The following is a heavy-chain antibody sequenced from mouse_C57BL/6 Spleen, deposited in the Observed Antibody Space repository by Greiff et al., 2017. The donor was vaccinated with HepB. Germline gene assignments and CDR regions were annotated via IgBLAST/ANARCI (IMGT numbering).Heavy chain of an antibody. J-gene: IGHJ2*01. CDR2: IYPSDSET. V-gene: IGHV1-61*01. CDR3: ARRDGYPDY. Sequence: QVQLQQPGAELVRPGSSVKLSCKASGYTFTSYWMDWVKQRPGQGLEWIGNIYPSDSETHYNQKFKDKATLTVDKSSSTAYMQLSSLTSEDSAVYYCARRDGYPDYWGQGTTLTVSS. D-gene: IGHD2-3*01. CDR1: GYTFTSYW.